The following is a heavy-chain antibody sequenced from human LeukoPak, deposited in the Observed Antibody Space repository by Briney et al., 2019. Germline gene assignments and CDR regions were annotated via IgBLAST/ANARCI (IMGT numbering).Heavy chain of an antibody. CDR1: GGSISSGDNY. CDR3: ARASYSYDINGWVPFDY. V-gene: IGHV4-61*02. J-gene: IGHJ4*02. D-gene: IGHD3-22*01. CDR2: IYTSGST. Sequence: SETLSLTCTVSGGSISSGDNYWSWIRQPAGKGLEWIGRIYTSGSTNYNPSLKSRVTISGDTSKNQFSLRLSSVTAADTAVYYCARASYSYDINGWVPFDYWDQGTLVTVPS.